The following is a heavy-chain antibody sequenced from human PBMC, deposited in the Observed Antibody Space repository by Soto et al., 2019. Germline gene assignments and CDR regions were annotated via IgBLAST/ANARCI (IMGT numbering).Heavy chain of an antibody. CDR3: AEEAAYYYDSSGYYPRYYYYGMDV. J-gene: IGHJ6*02. Sequence: QVQLVQSGAEVKKPGSSVKVSCKASGGTFSSYAISWVRQAPGQGLEWMGGIIPIFGTANYAQKFQGRVTITADESTSKAYMELSSLRSEDTAVYYCAEEAAYYYDSSGYYPRYYYYGMDVWGQGTTVTVSS. CDR2: IIPIFGTA. V-gene: IGHV1-69*01. D-gene: IGHD3-22*01. CDR1: GGTFSSYA.